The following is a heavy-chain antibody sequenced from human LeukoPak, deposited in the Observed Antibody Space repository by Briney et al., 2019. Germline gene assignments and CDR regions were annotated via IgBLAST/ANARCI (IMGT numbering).Heavy chain of an antibody. J-gene: IGHJ4*02. V-gene: IGHV3-11*04. D-gene: IGHD3-22*01. CDR3: ARDLAGSSDYTDYYFDY. CDR2: ISSSGSTI. CDR1: GFTFSDCY. Sequence: GSLRLSCAASGFTFSDCYMSWIRQAPGKGLEWVSYISSSGSTIYYADSVKGRFTISRDNAKNSLYLQMNSLRAEDTAVYYCARDLAGSSDYTDYYFDYWGQGTLVTVSS.